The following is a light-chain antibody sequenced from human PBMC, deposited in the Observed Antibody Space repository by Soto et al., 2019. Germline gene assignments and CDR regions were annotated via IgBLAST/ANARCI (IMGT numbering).Light chain of an antibody. Sequence: EIVMTQPPATLSVSRGERPTLPGRASQSFSSNLAWYQQKPGQSPRLLIYGTSTRATGIPARFSGSGSGTEFTLTISSLQSEDFAVYYCHQYNFWPTFGQGTKVDI. CDR1: QSFSSN. J-gene: IGKJ1*01. CDR3: HQYNFWPT. CDR2: GTS. V-gene: IGKV3-15*01.